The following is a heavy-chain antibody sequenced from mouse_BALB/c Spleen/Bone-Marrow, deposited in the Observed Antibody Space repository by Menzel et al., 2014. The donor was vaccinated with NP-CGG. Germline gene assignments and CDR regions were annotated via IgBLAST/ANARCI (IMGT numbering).Heavy chain of an antibody. CDR1: GFTFSSYG. Sequence: EVQLVESGGGLVQPGGSLKLSCAASGFTFSSYGMSWVRQTPDKRLELVATINSNGGSTYYPDSVTGRFTIFRDNAKNPLYLQTSSLKSEDTGMYYFARVWYFDYWGQGTSLTISS. CDR2: INSNGGST. J-gene: IGHJ2*03. V-gene: IGHV5-6-3*01. CDR3: ARVWYFDY.